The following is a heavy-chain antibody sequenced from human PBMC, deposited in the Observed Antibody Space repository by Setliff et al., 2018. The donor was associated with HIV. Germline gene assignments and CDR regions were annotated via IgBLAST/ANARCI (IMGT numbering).Heavy chain of an antibody. D-gene: IGHD3-10*01. CDR3: ARPRLNYYYGSGSYRQAFDI. Sequence: PGESLKISCKGSGYSFTSYWITWVRQMPGKGLEWMGRIDPSDSYTNYSPSLQGHVTISVDKSISTAYLQWSSLKASDTAMYYCARPRLNYYYGSGSYRQAFDIWGQGTMVTVSS. V-gene: IGHV5-10-1*01. CDR1: GYSFTSYW. J-gene: IGHJ3*02. CDR2: IDPSDSYT.